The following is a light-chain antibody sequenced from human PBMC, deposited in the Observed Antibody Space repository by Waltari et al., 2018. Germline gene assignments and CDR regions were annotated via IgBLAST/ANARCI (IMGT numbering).Light chain of an antibody. CDR3: QVWNSVGDHLSGV. V-gene: IGLV3-21*04. CDR1: KLGSRS. CDR2: DES. Sequence: SNVLTQPPSVSAAPGETARITCGGNKLGSRSVHWYQQRPGQAPVLVIYDESDRPSGIPEGFSGSKSWNTATLIINRVEAGDEADYYCQVWNSVGDHLSGVFGGGTKLTV. J-gene: IGLJ3*02.